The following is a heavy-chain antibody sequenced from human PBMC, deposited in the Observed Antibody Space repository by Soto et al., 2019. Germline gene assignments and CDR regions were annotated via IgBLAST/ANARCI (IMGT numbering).Heavy chain of an antibody. V-gene: IGHV3-21*01. Sequence: EVQLVESGGGLVKPGGSLRLSCAASGFTFSSYSMNWVRQAPGKGLEWVSSISSSSSYIYYADSVKGRFTISRDNAKNSLYLQMNSLRAEDTAVYYCARDRAVGAAAGEHGDWGQGTLVTVSS. CDR3: ARDRAVGAAAGEHGD. CDR1: GFTFSSYS. D-gene: IGHD6-13*01. J-gene: IGHJ4*02. CDR2: ISSSSSYI.